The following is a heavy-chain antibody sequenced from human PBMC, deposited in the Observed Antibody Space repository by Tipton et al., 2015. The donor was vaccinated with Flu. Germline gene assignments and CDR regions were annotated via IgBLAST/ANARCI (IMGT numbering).Heavy chain of an antibody. CDR3: VREIQGPYFDS. CDR1: NVNINTPGSH. J-gene: IGHJ4*02. CDR2: ISFNGIT. V-gene: IGHV4-39*02. Sequence: TLSLTCTLSNVNINTPGSHWGWVRQAPGKGLEWLGTISFNGITYYTSSLRSRLTLSLAASRSQFTLHLTSLTAADTAVYYCVREIQGPYFDSWGQGTPVTVSS.